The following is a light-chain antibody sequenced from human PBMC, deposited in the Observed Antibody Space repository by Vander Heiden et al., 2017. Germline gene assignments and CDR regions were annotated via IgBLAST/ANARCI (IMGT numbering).Light chain of an antibody. CDR2: LGS. Sequence: DIVMTQSPLSLPVTPGEPASISCRSSQSLLHSNGYNYLDWYLQKPGQSPQLLIYLGSNRASGVPDRFSGSGSGTDFTLKISRVEAEDVGVYYCRQALQTSWTFGQGTKVKIK. V-gene: IGKV2-28*01. CDR3: RQALQTSWT. J-gene: IGKJ1*01. CDR1: QSLLHSNGYNY.